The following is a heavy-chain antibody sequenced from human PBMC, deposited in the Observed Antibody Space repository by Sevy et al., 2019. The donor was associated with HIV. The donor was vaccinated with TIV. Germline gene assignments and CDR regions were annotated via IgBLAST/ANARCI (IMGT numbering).Heavy chain of an antibody. V-gene: IGHV3-23*01. CDR1: GFTFSNYA. D-gene: IGHD6-19*01. CDR2: ISSSGGSS. CDR3: AKGGVHRLDWYFEL. J-gene: IGHJ2*01. Sequence: GGSLRLSCTASGFTFSNYAMSWVRQAPGKGLEWVSVISSSGGSSYDADSVEGRFTIYRDNSKHTLYLQLKNLRAEDTALYYGAKGGVHRLDWYFELWGRGTPVTVSS.